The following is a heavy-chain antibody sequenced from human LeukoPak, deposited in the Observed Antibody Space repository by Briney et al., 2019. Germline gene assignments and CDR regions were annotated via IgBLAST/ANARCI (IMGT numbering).Heavy chain of an antibody. CDR2: ISGSGGST. D-gene: IGHD1-26*01. V-gene: IGHV3-23*01. CDR1: GFTLSSYA. J-gene: IGHJ4*02. Sequence: PGGSLRLSYAPSGFTLSSYALRGVRQAPAKGLEGVSTISGSGGSTFYAVSVKGRFTISRDNSKNTLSLQMNSLRAEDTAVYYCAKVGATGAFDFWGQGTPVTVSS. CDR3: AKVGATGAFDF.